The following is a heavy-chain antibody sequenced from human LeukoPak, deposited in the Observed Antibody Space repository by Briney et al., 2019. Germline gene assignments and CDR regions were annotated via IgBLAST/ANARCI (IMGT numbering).Heavy chain of an antibody. CDR1: GFTFSSYS. V-gene: IGHV3-33*08. CDR3: ARASSSSYWRGVDY. Sequence: GGSLRLSCAASGFTFSSYSMTWVRQAPGKGLEWVAVMSSDGTNQYYADSVRGPFTISRDNSKNTLYLQMNSLRAEDTAVYYCARASSSSYWRGVDYWGQGTLVTVSS. CDR2: MSSDGTNQ. J-gene: IGHJ4*02. D-gene: IGHD6-13*01.